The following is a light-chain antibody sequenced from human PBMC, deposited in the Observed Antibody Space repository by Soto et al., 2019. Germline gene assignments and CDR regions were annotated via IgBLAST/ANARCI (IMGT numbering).Light chain of an antibody. CDR3: SSYTSSSTLVV. V-gene: IGLV2-14*01. CDR2: DVS. Sequence: QSALTRHASVSGSPGQSITISCTGTSSDVGGYNYVSWYQQHPGKAPKLMIYDVSNRPSGVSNRFSGSKSGNTASLTISGLQAEDEADYYCSSYTSSSTLVVFGAGTKLTVL. J-gene: IGLJ2*01. CDR1: SSDVGGYNY.